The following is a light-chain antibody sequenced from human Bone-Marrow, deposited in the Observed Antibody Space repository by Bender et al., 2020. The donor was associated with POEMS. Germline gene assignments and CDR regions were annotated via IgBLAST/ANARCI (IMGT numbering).Light chain of an antibody. CDR1: SSDVGNFYL. CDR3: CSYARSSAYI. J-gene: IGLJ1*01. CDR2: EVT. Sequence: QSALTQPPSVSGSPGQSIAISCTATSSDVGNFYLVSWYQQYPGKAPKLLIYEVTKRPSGVSNRFSGSKSGNTASLTISGLQAEDEADYYCCSYARSSAYIFGTGTKVTVL. V-gene: IGLV2-23*02.